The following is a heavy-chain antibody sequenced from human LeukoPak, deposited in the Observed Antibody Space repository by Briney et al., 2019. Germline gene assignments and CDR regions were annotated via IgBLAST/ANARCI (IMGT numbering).Heavy chain of an antibody. V-gene: IGHV3-30*18. CDR3: AKDPQARLTMIVVVITPGFDY. CDR1: GFTFSSYG. Sequence: GGSLRLSCAASGFTFSSYGMHWVRQAPGKGLEWVAVISYDGSNKYHADSVKGRFTISRDNSKNTLYLQMNSLRAEDTAVYYCAKDPQARLTMIVVVITPGFDYWGQGTLVTVSS. J-gene: IGHJ4*02. CDR2: ISYDGSNK. D-gene: IGHD3-22*01.